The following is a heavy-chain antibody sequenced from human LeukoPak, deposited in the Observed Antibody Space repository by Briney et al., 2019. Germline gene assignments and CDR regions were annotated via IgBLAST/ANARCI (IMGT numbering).Heavy chain of an antibody. CDR3: ARDLLVRGVRFDP. V-gene: IGHV3-74*01. J-gene: IGHJ5*02. Sequence: GGSLRLSCVASGFTLSSFLMHWVRQAPGKGLVWVSRINSDGSSTTYADSVKGRFTISRDNAKNTLYLQMNSLRAEDTAVYYCARDLLVRGVRFDPWGQGTDVTVSS. CDR2: INSDGSST. CDR1: GFTLSSFL. D-gene: IGHD3-10*01.